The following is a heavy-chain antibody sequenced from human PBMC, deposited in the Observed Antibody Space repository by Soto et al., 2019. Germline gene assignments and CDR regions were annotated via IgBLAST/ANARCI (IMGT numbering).Heavy chain of an antibody. V-gene: IGHV1-58*01. D-gene: IGHD5-18*01. CDR2: IVVGSGNT. Sequence: SVKVSCKASGFTFTSSAVQWVRQARGQRLEWIGWIVVGSGNTNYAQKFQERVTITRDMFTSTAYMELSSLTSEDTAVYYCAADKGDSYGYGNYWGQGSLVTVSS. CDR1: GFTFTSSA. J-gene: IGHJ4*02. CDR3: AADKGDSYGYGNY.